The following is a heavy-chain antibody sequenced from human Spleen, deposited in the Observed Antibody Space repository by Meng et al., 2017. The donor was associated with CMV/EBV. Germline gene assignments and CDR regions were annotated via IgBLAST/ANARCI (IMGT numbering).Heavy chain of an antibody. D-gene: IGHD6-19*01. J-gene: IGHJ4*02. V-gene: IGHV1-69*05. Sequence: ASGDTFNSYAVTWVRPAPGQGLEWMGGIIPVFGTPNYAQRFQGRVTITTDVSTSTAYMELTSLRSEDTAVYYCARGLSVAVAEGLDFWGQGTLVTVSS. CDR3: ARGLSVAVAEGLDF. CDR1: GDTFNSYA. CDR2: IIPVFGTP.